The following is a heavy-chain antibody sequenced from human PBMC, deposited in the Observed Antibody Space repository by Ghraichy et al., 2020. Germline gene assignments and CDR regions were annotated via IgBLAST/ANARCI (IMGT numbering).Heavy chain of an antibody. CDR3: ARVSIAARPRDYYYYYGMDV. V-gene: IGHV2-26*01. CDR2: IFSNDEK. J-gene: IGHJ6*02. CDR1: GFSLSNARMG. Sequence: SGPTLVKPTETLTLTCTVSGFSLSNARMGVSWIRQPPGKALEWLAHIFSNDEKSYSTSLKSRLTISKDTSKSQVVLTMTNMDPVDTATYYCARVSIAARPRDYYYYYGMDVWGQGTTVTVSS. D-gene: IGHD6-6*01.